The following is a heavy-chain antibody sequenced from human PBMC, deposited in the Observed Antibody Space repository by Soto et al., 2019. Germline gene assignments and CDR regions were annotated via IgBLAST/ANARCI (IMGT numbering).Heavy chain of an antibody. D-gene: IGHD2-21*01. V-gene: IGHV4-59*01. CDR2: ISDSGNT. CDR3: ARAPMVITRSYFDL. Sequence: SETLSLTRTVSGGSFTNFYWSWVRQPPGKGLEWIGYISDSGNTNYNPSCKGRVSISLDTSKKQLSLNLTSMTAADTAVYFCARAPMVITRSYFDLWGQGTPVTVSS. CDR1: GGSFTNFY. J-gene: IGHJ4*02.